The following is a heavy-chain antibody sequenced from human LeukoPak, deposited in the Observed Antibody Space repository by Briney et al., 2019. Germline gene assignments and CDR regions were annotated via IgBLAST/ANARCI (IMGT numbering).Heavy chain of an antibody. CDR1: GFTFSSYA. CDR3: AKALYGSGSYPFQH. D-gene: IGHD3-10*01. CDR2: ISGSGGST. Sequence: GGSLRLSCAASGFTFSSYAMSCVRQAPGKGLEWVSAISGSGGSTYYADSVKGRFTISRDNSKNTLYLQMNSLRAEDTAVYYCAKALYGSGSYPFQHWGQGTLVTVSS. V-gene: IGHV3-23*01. J-gene: IGHJ1*01.